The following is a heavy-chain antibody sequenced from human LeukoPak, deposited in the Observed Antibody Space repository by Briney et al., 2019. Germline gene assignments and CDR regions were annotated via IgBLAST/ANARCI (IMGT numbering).Heavy chain of an antibody. CDR2: IYPGASDT. CDR1: GYRFTRYW. V-gene: IGHV5-51*01. D-gene: IGHD3-3*01. Sequence: GESLKISCKGSGYRFTRYWIGWVRQMPGKGLEWMGIIYPGASDTKYSPSFQGQVTISADKSISTAYLQWCSLKASDTAIYYCARQARSGSFDYWGQGTLVTVSS. CDR3: ARQARSGSFDY. J-gene: IGHJ4*02.